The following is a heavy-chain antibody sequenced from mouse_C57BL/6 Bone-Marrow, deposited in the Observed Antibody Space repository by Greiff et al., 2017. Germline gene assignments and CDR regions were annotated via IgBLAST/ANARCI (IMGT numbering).Heavy chain of an antibody. Sequence: QVQLQQPGAELVMPEASVKLSCKASGYTFTSYWMHWVKQRPGQGLEWIGEIDPSDSYTNYNQKFKGKSTLTVDKSSSTAYMQLSSLTSEDSAVYYCARSRLLGRYFDYWGQGTTLTVSS. CDR3: ARSRLLGRYFDY. D-gene: IGHD1-1*01. V-gene: IGHV1-69*01. CDR1: GYTFTSYW. J-gene: IGHJ2*01. CDR2: IDPSDSYT.